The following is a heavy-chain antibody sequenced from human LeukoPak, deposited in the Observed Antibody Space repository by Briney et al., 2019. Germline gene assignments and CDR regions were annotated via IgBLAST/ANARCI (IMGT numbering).Heavy chain of an antibody. CDR3: ARHTYYYGSGSYRNIYYFDY. CDR2: IYYSGST. D-gene: IGHD3-10*01. V-gene: IGHV4-39*01. Sequence: SETLSLTCTVSGGSISSSSYYWGWIRQPPGKGLEWIGSIYYSGSTYYNPSLKSRVTISVDTSKNQFSLKLSSVTAADTAVYYCARHTYYYGSGSYRNIYYFDYWGQGTLVTVSS. J-gene: IGHJ4*02. CDR1: GGSISSSSYY.